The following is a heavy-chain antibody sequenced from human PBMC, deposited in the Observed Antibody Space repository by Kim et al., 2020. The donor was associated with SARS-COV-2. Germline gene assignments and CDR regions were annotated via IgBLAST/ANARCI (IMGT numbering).Heavy chain of an antibody. CDR2: VYSGGST. CDR1: GFFVSSNY. Sequence: GGSLRLSCAASGFFVSSNYMCWVRQAPGKGLEWVSDVYSGGSTYYAGSVMGRFTISRDDSKNTLYLQMDSLRAEDSAVYYCSRGVGNARGWYYLDYWGQG. J-gene: IGHJ4*02. V-gene: IGHV3-53*01. D-gene: IGHD6-19*01. CDR3: SRGVGNARGWYYLDY.